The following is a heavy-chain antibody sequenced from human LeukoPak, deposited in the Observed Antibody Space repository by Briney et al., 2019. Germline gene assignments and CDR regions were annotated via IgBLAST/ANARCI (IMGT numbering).Heavy chain of an antibody. CDR2: ISSSGSTI. J-gene: IGHJ4*02. CDR3: ARGTVAGKAPY. D-gene: IGHD6-19*01. Sequence: GGSLRLSCAASGFTFSSHSMNWVRQAPGKGLEWVSYISSSGSTIYYADSVKGRFRISRDNAKISLHLQMNSLRVEDTAVYYCARGTVAGKAPYWGQGTLVTVSS. V-gene: IGHV3-48*01. CDR1: GFTFSSHS.